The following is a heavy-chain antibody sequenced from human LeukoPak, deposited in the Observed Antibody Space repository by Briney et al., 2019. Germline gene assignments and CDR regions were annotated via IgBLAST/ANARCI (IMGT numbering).Heavy chain of an antibody. D-gene: IGHD2-2*01. V-gene: IGHV1-69*05. CDR1: GGTFSSYA. CDR2: IIPIFGTA. J-gene: IGHJ3*02. Sequence: SVKVSCKASGGTFSSYAISRVRQAPGQGLEWMGRIIPIFGTANYAQKFQGRVTITTDESTSTAYMELSSLRSEDTAVYYCASTGTLGYCSSTSCFDDAFDIWGQGTMVTVSS. CDR3: ASTGTLGYCSSTSCFDDAFDI.